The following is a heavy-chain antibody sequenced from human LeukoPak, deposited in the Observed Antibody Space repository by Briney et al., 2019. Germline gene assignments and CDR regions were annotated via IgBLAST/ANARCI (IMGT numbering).Heavy chain of an antibody. Sequence: GASVKVSCKPSGYTFASSGISWVRQAPGQGLEWMGWISASNGNTNYAQNPQGRVTMTTDTSTGTAYMELRSLRSDDTAVYYCAREPIQVIREFDYWGQGTLVTVSS. CDR2: ISASNGNT. CDR1: GYTFASSG. V-gene: IGHV1-18*01. J-gene: IGHJ4*02. D-gene: IGHD5-18*01. CDR3: AREPIQVIREFDY.